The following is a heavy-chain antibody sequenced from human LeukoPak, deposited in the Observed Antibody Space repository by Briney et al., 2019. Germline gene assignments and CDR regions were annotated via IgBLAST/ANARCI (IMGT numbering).Heavy chain of an antibody. CDR3: ARITFSTIVGY. V-gene: IGHV4-59*01. J-gene: IGHJ4*02. CDR2: IYYSGST. Sequence: SETLSLTCTVSGGSISSYYWSWIRQPPGKGLEWIGYIYYSGSTNYNPSLKSRVTISVDTSKNQFSLKLSSVTAADTAVYYCARITFSTIVGYWGQGTLVTVSS. CDR1: GGSISSYY. D-gene: IGHD1-20*01.